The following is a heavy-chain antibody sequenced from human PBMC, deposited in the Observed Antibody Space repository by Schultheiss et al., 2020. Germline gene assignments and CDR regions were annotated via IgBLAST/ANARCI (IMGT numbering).Heavy chain of an antibody. Sequence: SETLSLICAVSGDSISSGNWCIRVRQPPGKGLEWFGEIHHSGSTYYNPSLKSRITMSVDTSKNQFYLKLSSVTAADTAVYYCAGNRPLGRGVVVAARRPSDINGVDAWGQGTLVTVSS. CDR1: GDSISSGNW. CDR3: AGNRPLGRGVVVAARRPSDINGVDA. J-gene: IGHJ5*02. D-gene: IGHD2-15*01. V-gene: IGHV4-55*02. CDR2: IHHSGST.